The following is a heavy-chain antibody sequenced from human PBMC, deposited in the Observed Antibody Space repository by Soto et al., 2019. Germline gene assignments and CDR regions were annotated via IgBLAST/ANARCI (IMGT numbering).Heavy chain of an antibody. D-gene: IGHD7-27*01. V-gene: IGHV4-30-4*01. CDR3: ARGRYCLTGRCFPNWFDS. CDR2: IYKSATT. J-gene: IGHJ5*01. CDR1: GDSISNLDYF. Sequence: TLSLTCSVSGDSISNLDYFWAWIRQPPGQALEYIGYIYKSATTYYNPSFESRVAISVDTSRSQFSLNVTSVTAADTAVYFCARGRYCLTGRCFPNWFDSWGQGALVTVSS.